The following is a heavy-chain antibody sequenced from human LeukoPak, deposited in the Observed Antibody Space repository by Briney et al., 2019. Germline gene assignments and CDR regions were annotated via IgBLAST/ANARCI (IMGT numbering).Heavy chain of an antibody. CDR1: GFTFSSYA. V-gene: IGHV3-23*01. CDR2: ISGSGGST. J-gene: IGHJ4*02. D-gene: IGHD3-10*01. CDR3: AKDKVRGVIPYHFDY. Sequence: GGSLRLSCAASGFTFSSYAMSWVRQAPGKGLEWVSAISGSGGSTYYADSVKGRFTISRDNSKNTLYLQMNSLRAEDTAVYYCAKDKVRGVIPYHFDYWGQGTLVTVSS.